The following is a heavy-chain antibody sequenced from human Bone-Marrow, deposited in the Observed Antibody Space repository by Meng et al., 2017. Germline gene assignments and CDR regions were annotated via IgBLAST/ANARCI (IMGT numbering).Heavy chain of an antibody. CDR3: ARKAGNGISTTCYSFDY. Sequence: SVKVSCKALGGIFSDYVIGWVRQAPGQGLEWMGGIKAVIGTTNYAQKFQGRVTITTDESTSTVYMELTRVTAEDTAVYFCARKAGNGISTTCYSFDYWGQGTLVTVSS. D-gene: IGHD2-2*01. J-gene: IGHJ4*02. V-gene: IGHV1-69*05. CDR2: IKAVIGTT. CDR1: GGIFSDYV.